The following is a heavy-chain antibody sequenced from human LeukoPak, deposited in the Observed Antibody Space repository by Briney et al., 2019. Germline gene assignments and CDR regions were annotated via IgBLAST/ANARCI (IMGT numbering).Heavy chain of an antibody. Sequence: ASVKVSCKASGYTFTSYDINWVRQATGQGLEWMGWMNPNSGNTGYAQKFQGRVTMTRNTSISTAYMELSSLRSEDTAVYYCATTPCSGGSCYLAGYYFDYWGQGTLVTVSS. D-gene: IGHD2-15*01. CDR1: GYTFTSYD. J-gene: IGHJ4*02. CDR2: MNPNSGNT. CDR3: ATTPCSGGSCYLAGYYFDY. V-gene: IGHV1-8*01.